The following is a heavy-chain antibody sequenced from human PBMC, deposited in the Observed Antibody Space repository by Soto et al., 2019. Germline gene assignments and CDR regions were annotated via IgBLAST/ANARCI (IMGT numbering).Heavy chain of an antibody. CDR1: GGTFSSYA. V-gene: IGHV1-69*13. D-gene: IGHD6-19*01. CDR2: IIPIFGTA. CDR3: ARVRASSGWYPEYFQH. J-gene: IGHJ1*01. Sequence: SVKVSCKASGGTFSSYAISWVRQAPGQGLEWMGGIIPIFGTANYAQKFQGRVTITADESTSTAYMELSSLRSEDTAVYYCARVRASSGWYPEYFQHWGQGTLVTVSS.